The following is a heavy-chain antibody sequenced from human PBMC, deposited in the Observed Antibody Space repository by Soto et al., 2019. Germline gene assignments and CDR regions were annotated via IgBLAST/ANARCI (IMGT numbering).Heavy chain of an antibody. CDR3: ARDEHSSGWYRGDYGMDV. CDR2: ISSSGVTI. V-gene: IGHV3-48*03. J-gene: IGHJ6*02. CDR1: GFTFSSYE. D-gene: IGHD6-19*01. Sequence: GGTVRLSCAASGFTFSSYEMNRVRQAPGKGLEWVSYISSSGVTIYYADSVKGRFTISRDNANNSLYLQMNSLRAEDTAVYYCARDEHSSGWYRGDYGMDVWGQGTTVTVS.